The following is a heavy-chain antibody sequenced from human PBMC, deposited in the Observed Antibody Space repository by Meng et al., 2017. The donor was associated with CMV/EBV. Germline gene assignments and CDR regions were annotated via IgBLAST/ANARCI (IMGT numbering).Heavy chain of an antibody. Sequence: GESLKISCAASGFTVSSNYMSWVRRAPGKGLEWVSVIYSGGSTYYADSVKGRFTISRDNSKNTLYLQMNSLRAEDTAVYYCARDLNVVVPAAMGGTTAKNKLGYYYYGMDVWGQGTTVTVSS. V-gene: IGHV3-66*02. J-gene: IGHJ6*02. CDR1: GFTVSSNY. CDR3: ARDLNVVVPAAMGGTTAKNKLGYYYYGMDV. CDR2: IYSGGST. D-gene: IGHD2-2*01.